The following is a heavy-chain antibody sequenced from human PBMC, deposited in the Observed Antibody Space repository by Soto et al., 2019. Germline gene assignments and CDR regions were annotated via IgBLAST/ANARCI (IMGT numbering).Heavy chain of an antibody. CDR1: GGSISSYY. CDR3: AREGANYDFWSGYYTKYYYGMDV. CDR2: IYYSGST. D-gene: IGHD3-3*01. Sequence: SETLSLTCTVSGGSISSYYWSWTRQPPGKGLEWIGYIYYSGSTNYNPSLKSRVTISVDTSKNQFSLKLSSVTAADTAVYYCAREGANYDFWSGYYTKYYYGMDVWGQGTTVTVSS. V-gene: IGHV4-59*01. J-gene: IGHJ6*02.